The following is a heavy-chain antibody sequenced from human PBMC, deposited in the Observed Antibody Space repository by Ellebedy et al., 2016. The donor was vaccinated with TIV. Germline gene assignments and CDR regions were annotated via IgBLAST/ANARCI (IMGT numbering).Heavy chain of an antibody. J-gene: IGHJ3*02. CDR1: GGSISSYH. V-gene: IGHV4-59*01. D-gene: IGHD1-26*01. CDR2: ITYSGNT. Sequence: SETLSLXXTVSGGSISSYHWSWIRQSPGKGLEWIGYITYSGNTNYNPSLKSRVSISVDRSKNEFSLRLTSVTAADTAVYYCARDKIRLVGETTYHGFDMWGQGTLITVSS. CDR3: ARDKIRLVGETTYHGFDM.